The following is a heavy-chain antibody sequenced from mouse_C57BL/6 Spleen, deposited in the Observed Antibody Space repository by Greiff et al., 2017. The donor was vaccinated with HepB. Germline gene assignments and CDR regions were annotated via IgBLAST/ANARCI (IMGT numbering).Heavy chain of an antibody. CDR1: GYTFTSYW. J-gene: IGHJ2*01. CDR3: ARGGVTMGLDY. Sequence: QVQLQQPGAELVKPGASVKLSCKASGYTFTSYWMQWVKQRPGQGLEWIGEIDPSDSYTNYNQKFKGKATLTVDTSSSTAYMQLSSLTSEDSAVYYCARGGVTMGLDYWGQGTTLTVSS. D-gene: IGHD1-1*02. CDR2: IDPSDSYT. V-gene: IGHV1-50*01.